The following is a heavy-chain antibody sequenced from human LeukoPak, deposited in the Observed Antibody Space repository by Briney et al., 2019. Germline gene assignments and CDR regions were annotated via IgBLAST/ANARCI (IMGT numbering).Heavy chain of an antibody. CDR3: ARAADFWSGYAMDV. J-gene: IGHJ6*03. Sequence: PSQTLSLTCTVSGGSISSGGYYWSWIRQHPGKGLEWIGYIYYSGSTNYNPSLKSRVTMSVDTSKNQFSLKLSSVTAADTAVYYCARAADFWSGYAMDVWGKGTTVTVSS. V-gene: IGHV4-31*03. CDR1: GGSISSGGYY. CDR2: IYYSGST. D-gene: IGHD3-3*01.